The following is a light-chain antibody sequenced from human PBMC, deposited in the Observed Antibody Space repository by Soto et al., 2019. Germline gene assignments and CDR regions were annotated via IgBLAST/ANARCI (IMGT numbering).Light chain of an antibody. CDR2: EVT. Sequence: QSALTQPPSASGSPGQSVTISCTGTSGDVGSYNSVSCFQQHPGKAPKLMIYEVTKRPSGVPDRFSGSKSGNTASLTVSGLHAEDEADYYCFSYAGSNNWVFGGGTKLTLL. J-gene: IGLJ3*02. CDR1: SGDVGSYNS. V-gene: IGLV2-8*01. CDR3: FSYAGSNNWV.